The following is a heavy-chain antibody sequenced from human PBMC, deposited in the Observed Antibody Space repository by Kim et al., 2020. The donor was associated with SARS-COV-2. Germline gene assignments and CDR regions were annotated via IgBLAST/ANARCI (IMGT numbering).Heavy chain of an antibody. Sequence: GSTRHNPSLKSRVTMSVDTAKNQISLKLTSVTAADTAVYYCARYGLSGKAFDVWGQGTLVPVSS. D-gene: IGHD3-10*01. V-gene: IGHV4-34*01. CDR3: ARYGLSGKAFDV. J-gene: IGHJ3*01. CDR2: GST.